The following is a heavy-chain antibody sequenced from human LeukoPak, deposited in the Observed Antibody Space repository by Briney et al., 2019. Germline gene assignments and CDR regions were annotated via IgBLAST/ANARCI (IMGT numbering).Heavy chain of an antibody. J-gene: IGHJ4*02. CDR2: ISSNGGSI. V-gene: IGHV3-64D*09. D-gene: IGHD5-18*01. CDR1: GFTFSSYA. Sequence: PGGSLRLSCAASGFTFSSYAMSWVRQAPGKGLEYVSAISSNGGSIYYADSVKGRFTISRDNSKNTLYLQMSSLRAEDTAVYYCVKGLYRGYSYGQDFDYWGQGTLVTVSS. CDR3: VKGLYRGYSYGQDFDY.